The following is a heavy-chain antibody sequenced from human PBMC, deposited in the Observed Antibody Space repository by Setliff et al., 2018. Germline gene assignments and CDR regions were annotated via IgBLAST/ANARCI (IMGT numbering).Heavy chain of an antibody. V-gene: IGHV4-39*01. D-gene: IGHD3-9*01. CDR2: ISHSANK. CDR3: ARAPNDLGVDWLFNNYFDY. J-gene: IGHJ4*01. Sequence: SETLSLTCTVSGGSISDNNYYWGWIRQSPGKELEWIGGISHSANKYYNPSFRSGVTIPIDMSKNQFSLNIDSVTAADTAVYYCARAPNDLGVDWLFNNYFDYWGHGTLVTVSS. CDR1: GGSISDNNYY.